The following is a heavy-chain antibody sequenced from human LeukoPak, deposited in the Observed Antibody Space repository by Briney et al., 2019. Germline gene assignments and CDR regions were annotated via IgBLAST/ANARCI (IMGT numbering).Heavy chain of an antibody. D-gene: IGHD2-15*01. V-gene: IGHV3-30*02. J-gene: IGHJ4*02. CDR3: ARGCSATRCPADY. CDR1: GFNFSSYD. Sequence: GGSLRLSCAASGFNFSSYDMHWVRQAPGKGLQWVAFIRSDGSDKYYGDSVKGRFTISRDNSKNTLHLQINSLKVEDTAVYYCARGCSATRCPADYWGQGSLVTVSS. CDR2: IRSDGSDK.